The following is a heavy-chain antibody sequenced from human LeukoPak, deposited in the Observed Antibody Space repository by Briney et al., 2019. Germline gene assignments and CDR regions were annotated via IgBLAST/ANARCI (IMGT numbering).Heavy chain of an antibody. V-gene: IGHV1-18*01. D-gene: IGHD2-2*01. CDR1: GYTFTCYG. CDR3: ARDPGYCSSTSCPQNWFDP. J-gene: IGHJ5*02. Sequence: ASVKVSCKASGYTFTCYGISWVRQAPGQGLEWMGWISAYNGNTNYAQKLQGRVTMTTDTSTSTAYMELRSLRSDDTAVYYCARDPGYCSSTSCPQNWFDPWGQGTLVTVSS. CDR2: ISAYNGNT.